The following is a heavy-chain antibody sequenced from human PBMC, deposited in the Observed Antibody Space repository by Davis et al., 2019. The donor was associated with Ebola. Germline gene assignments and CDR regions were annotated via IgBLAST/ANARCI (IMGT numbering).Heavy chain of an antibody. CDR1: GYTFANYY. CDR3: ARGPGWLLRLYYMDV. Sequence: ASVKVSCKASGYTFANYYMHWVRQAPGQGLEWMGIINPSGGSTSYAQKFQGRVTMTRDTSISTAYMELSRLRSDDTAVYYCARGPGWLLRLYYMDVWGKGTTVTVSS. V-gene: IGHV1-46*01. CDR2: INPSGGST. D-gene: IGHD5-12*01. J-gene: IGHJ6*03.